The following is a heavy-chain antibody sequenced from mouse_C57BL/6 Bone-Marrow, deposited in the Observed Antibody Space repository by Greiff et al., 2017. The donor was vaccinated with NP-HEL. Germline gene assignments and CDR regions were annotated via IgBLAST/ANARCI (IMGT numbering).Heavy chain of an antibody. Sequence: VKLMESGPGILQPSQTLSLSCSFSGFSLSTFGMGVGRIRHPSGKGLDWLAHIWCDDDKYYNPALKRRLTITKDTSKNQVFLKIANVDTADTATYYCARIVARYGSSFDYWGQGTTLTVSS. CDR2: IWCDDDK. CDR3: ARIVARYGSSFDY. D-gene: IGHD1-1*01. CDR1: GFSLSTFGMG. J-gene: IGHJ2*01. V-gene: IGHV8-8*01.